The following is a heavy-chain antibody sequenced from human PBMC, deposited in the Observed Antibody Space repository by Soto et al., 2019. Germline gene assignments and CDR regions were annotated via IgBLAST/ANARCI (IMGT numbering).Heavy chain of an antibody. CDR1: GFSFSTYT. V-gene: IGHV3-21*01. Sequence: RRSLRLACAASGFSFSTYTINWVRQAPWKGLEWVSSINGRGNYIYYAESVKGRFTISRDNAKKSLYLQMHRLRAEYTALYYCVIEYGKLGTHSAFDYWG. J-gene: IGHJ4*01. CDR2: INGRGNYI. D-gene: IGHD7-27*01. CDR3: VIEYGKLGTHSAFDY.